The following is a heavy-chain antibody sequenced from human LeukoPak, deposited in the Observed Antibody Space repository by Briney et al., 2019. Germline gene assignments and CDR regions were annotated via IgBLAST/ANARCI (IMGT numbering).Heavy chain of an antibody. Sequence: GGSLRLSCVVFGFSLNNYAMTWVRQAPGKGLEWVSTISGNDGSRYYADSVKGRFTISKDSSRTTLYLQMNSLRAEDTAVYYWGKDSLYDSGGYYYDGHFDYWGQGALVTVSS. CDR2: ISGNDGSR. J-gene: IGHJ4*02. CDR3: GKDSLYDSGGYYYDGHFDY. CDR1: GFSLNNYA. V-gene: IGHV3-23*01. D-gene: IGHD3-22*01.